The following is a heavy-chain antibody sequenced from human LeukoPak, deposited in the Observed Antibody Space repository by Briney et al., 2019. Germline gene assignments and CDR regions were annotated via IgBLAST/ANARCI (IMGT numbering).Heavy chain of an antibody. V-gene: IGHV4-61*02. CDR1: GGSISSGSFY. J-gene: IGHJ4*02. CDR3: ARGYSSGWYGGLRY. D-gene: IGHD6-19*01. Sequence: SETLSLTCTVSGGSISSGSFYWSWIRQPAGKGLEWIGRLYTSGSTNYNPSLKSRVTISVDTSKNQFSLKMSSVTAADTAVYYCARGYSSGWYGGLRYWGQGTLVTVSS. CDR2: LYTSGST.